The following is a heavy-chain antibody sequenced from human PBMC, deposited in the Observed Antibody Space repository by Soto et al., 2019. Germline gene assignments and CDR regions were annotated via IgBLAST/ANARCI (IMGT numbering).Heavy chain of an antibody. Sequence: ASVKVSCKASGYTFTSYGISWVRQAPGQGLEWMGWISAYNGNTNYAQKLQGRVTMTTDTSTSTAYMELRSLRSDDTAVYYCARDQVILRFLEWIPMPMNVWGQGTTVTVSS. V-gene: IGHV1-18*01. CDR1: GYTFTSYG. J-gene: IGHJ6*02. CDR3: ARDQVILRFLEWIPMPMNV. CDR2: ISAYNGNT. D-gene: IGHD3-3*01.